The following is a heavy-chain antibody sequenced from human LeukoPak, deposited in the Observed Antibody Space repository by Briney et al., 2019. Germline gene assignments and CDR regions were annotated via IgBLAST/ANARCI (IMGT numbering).Heavy chain of an antibody. CDR1: GYTLTSYD. V-gene: IGHV1-8*01. Sequence: EASVKVSCKASGYTLTSYDINWVRQATGQGLEWMGCMNPNSGNTAFAQKFQGRVTLTRNTSISTAYMELTSVRSEDTAVYYCARGRGWLADYWGQGTLVTVSS. J-gene: IGHJ4*02. D-gene: IGHD6-19*01. CDR3: ARGRGWLADY. CDR2: MNPNSGNT.